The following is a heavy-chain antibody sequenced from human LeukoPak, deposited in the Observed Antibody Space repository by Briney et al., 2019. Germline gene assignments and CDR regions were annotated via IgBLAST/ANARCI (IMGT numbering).Heavy chain of an antibody. D-gene: IGHD2-8*02. V-gene: IGHV3-53*01. Sequence: GGSLRLSCAASGFTVSSNYMNWVRQAPGKGLEWVSVIYNDGGAYYADSVKGRFTISRDNSKNTLYLQMSSLRAEDTAVYYCGTSRSRTSGFDYWGQGTLVTVSS. CDR1: GFTVSSNY. CDR2: IYNDGGA. J-gene: IGHJ4*02. CDR3: GTSRSRTSGFDY.